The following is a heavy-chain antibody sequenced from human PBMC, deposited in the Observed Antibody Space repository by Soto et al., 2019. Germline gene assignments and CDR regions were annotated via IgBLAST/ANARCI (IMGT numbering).Heavy chain of an antibody. J-gene: IGHJ4*02. Sequence: QVQLVESGGGVVQPGRSLRLSCAASRFTFRNYGMHWVRQAPGKGLEWLAVIWHDGSNQYYTDFVKGRFSIYRDNSKNTLYLQMNSLRDVDTGIYYCARQTPSAHGDYACPDYWGQGTLVSVSS. V-gene: IGHV3-33*01. D-gene: IGHD4-17*01. CDR3: ARQTPSAHGDYACPDY. CDR2: IWHDGSNQ. CDR1: RFTFRNYG.